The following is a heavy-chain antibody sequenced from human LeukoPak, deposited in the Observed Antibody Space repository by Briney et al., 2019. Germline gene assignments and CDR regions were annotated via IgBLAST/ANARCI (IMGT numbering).Heavy chain of an antibody. V-gene: IGHV1-2*02. Sequence: ASMKDSCESSGFTFTDHYIHGLRQGPGQGLDWMGYIGPHSTFTSSPQEFQGRVTMTRDASMSTAYMELTRLTSDDTAVYYCVREGEGPLSKDFDYWGQGTLVTVSS. CDR2: IGPHSTFT. CDR3: VREGEGPLSKDFDY. J-gene: IGHJ4*02. CDR1: GFTFTDHY. D-gene: IGHD2/OR15-2a*01.